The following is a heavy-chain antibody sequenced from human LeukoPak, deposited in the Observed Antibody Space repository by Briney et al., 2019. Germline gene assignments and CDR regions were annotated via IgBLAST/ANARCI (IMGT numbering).Heavy chain of an antibody. CDR2: VYHSGSA. D-gene: IGHD3-10*01. V-gene: IGHV4-38-2*01. J-gene: IGHJ4*02. CDR3: ARGSGSYGSILDS. Sequence: SETLSLTCAVSGYSISSGSYWGWIRQPPGKGLEWIGTVYHSGSAYYNPSLWGRVTISLDTSKNQFSLKLTSVTAADTAVYYCARGSGSYGSILDSWGQGTLVTVSS. CDR1: GYSISSGSY.